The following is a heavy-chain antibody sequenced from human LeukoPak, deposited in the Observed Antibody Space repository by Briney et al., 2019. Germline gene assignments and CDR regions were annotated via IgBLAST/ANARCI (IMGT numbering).Heavy chain of an antibody. CDR3: ASDYDFSSGSSGFDY. Sequence: GGSLRLSCAVSGFSVSGNYMTWVRQAPGKGLEWVSFIHITGSTFYADSVKGRFTISRDNAKNTLYLQMNSLRAEDTAVYYCASDYDFSSGSSGFDYWGQGTLVTVSS. CDR2: IHITGST. V-gene: IGHV3-66*01. J-gene: IGHJ4*02. CDR1: GFSVSGNY. D-gene: IGHD3-3*01.